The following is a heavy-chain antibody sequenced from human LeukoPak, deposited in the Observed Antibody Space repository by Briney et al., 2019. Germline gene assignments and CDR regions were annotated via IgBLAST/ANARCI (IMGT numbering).Heavy chain of an antibody. D-gene: IGHD2-15*01. V-gene: IGHV4-59*08. Sequence: SEPLSLTCTVSGGSISSQYWSWIRQPPGKGLEWIGYIYSSGRTNYNPSLKSRVTISVDTSKNQFSLKLSSVTAADTAVYYCARYHCSGGTCYHFDYWGQGTLVTVSS. CDR2: IYSSGRT. CDR3: ARYHCSGGTCYHFDY. J-gene: IGHJ4*02. CDR1: GGSISSQY.